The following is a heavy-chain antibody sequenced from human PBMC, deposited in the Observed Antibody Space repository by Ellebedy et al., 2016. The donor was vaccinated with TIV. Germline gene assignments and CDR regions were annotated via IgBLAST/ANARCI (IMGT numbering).Heavy chain of an antibody. CDR1: GGSFSGYY. V-gene: IGHV4-34*01. CDR3: ARENSLGYCSGGSCYTHIFDP. D-gene: IGHD2-15*01. CDR2: INHSGST. Sequence: SETLSLTXAVYGGSFSGYYWSWIRQPPGKGLEWIGEINHSGSTYYNPSLKSRVTISVDRSKNQFSLKLSSVTAADTAVYYCARENSLGYCSGGSCYTHIFDPWGQGTLVTVSS. J-gene: IGHJ5*02.